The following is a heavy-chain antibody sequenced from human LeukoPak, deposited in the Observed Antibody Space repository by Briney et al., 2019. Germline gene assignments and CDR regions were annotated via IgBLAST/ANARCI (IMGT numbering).Heavy chain of an antibody. Sequence: SSETLSLTCTVSGGSISSYYWSWIRQPPGKGLGWIGYIYYSGSTNYNPSLKSRVTISVDTSKNQFSLKLSSVTAADTAVYYCAREFVDTAMGASYSYYYYGMDVWGQGTTVTVSS. CDR2: IYYSGST. CDR3: AREFVDTAMGASYSYYYYGMDV. D-gene: IGHD5-18*01. CDR1: GGSISSYY. J-gene: IGHJ6*02. V-gene: IGHV4-59*01.